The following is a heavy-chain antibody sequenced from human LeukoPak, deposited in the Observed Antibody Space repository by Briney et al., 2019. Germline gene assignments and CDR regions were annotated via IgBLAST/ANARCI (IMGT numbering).Heavy chain of an antibody. CDR2: INPNSGGT. Sequence: ASVKVSCKASGYTFTGYYMHWVQQAPGQGLEWMGWINPNSGGTNYAQKFQGRVTMTRDTSISTAYMELSRLRSDDTAVYYCAKDGSEADDFRPDYWGQGTLVTVSS. J-gene: IGHJ4*02. V-gene: IGHV1-2*02. CDR3: AKDGSEADDFRPDY. D-gene: IGHD1-26*01. CDR1: GYTFTGYY.